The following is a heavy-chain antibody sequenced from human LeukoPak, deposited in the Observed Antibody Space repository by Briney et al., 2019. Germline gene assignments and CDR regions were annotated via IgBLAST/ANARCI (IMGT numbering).Heavy chain of an antibody. V-gene: IGHV3-21*01. CDR1: GFTFSSYS. Sequence: GGSLRLSCAASGFTFSSYSMNWVRQAPGKGLEWVSSISSSSSYIYYADSVKGRFTISRDNAKNSLYLQMNSLRAEDTAVYYCARDLGTYYYYSSGYFGYWGRGTLVIVSS. D-gene: IGHD3-22*01. CDR3: ARDLGTYYYYSSGYFGY. J-gene: IGHJ4*02. CDR2: ISSSSSYI.